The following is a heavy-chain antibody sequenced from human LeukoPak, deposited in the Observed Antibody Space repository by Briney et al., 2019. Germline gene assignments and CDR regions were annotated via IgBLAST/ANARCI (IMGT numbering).Heavy chain of an antibody. CDR1: GFTFSSYA. J-gene: IGHJ4*02. V-gene: IGHV3-23*01. CDR3: TTDFQDILTGYYILFGY. D-gene: IGHD3-9*01. Sequence: PGGSLRLSCAASGFTFSSYAMTWVRQAPGKGLEWVSTISGSGGSTYYADSVKGRFTISRDNSKNTLYLQMNSLKTEDTAVYYCTTDFQDILTGYYILFGYWGQGTLVTVSS. CDR2: ISGSGGST.